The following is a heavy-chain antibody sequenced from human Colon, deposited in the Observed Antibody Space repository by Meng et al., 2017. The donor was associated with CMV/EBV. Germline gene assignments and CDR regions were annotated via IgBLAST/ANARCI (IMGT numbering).Heavy chain of an antibody. CDR3: AKDLLPGASRFLEWIFGH. J-gene: IGHJ4*02. CDR1: GFTFSNYA. Sequence: ESLKISCTGSGFTFSNYAMTWVRQVPGKGLEWVSGLSGGNTYYADSVKGRFTISRDNSKNTLYLQMNSLRVDDTAVYYCAKDLLPGASRFLEWIFGHRGQGTGVTVSS. CDR2: LSGGNT. V-gene: IGHV3-23*01. D-gene: IGHD3-3*01.